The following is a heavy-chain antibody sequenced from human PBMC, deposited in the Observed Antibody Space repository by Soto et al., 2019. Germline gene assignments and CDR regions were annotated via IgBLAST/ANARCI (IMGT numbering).Heavy chain of an antibody. CDR2: IFSNDEK. CDR3: ARVRYSGYDLNWFDP. J-gene: IGHJ5*02. D-gene: IGHD5-12*01. Sequence: QVTLKESGPVLVKPTETLTLTCTVSGFSLSNARMGVSWIRQPPGKALEWLAHIFSNDEKSYSTSLKRRLTISKDTSKSQVVLTMTNMDPVDTATYYGARVRYSGYDLNWFDPWGQGTLVTVSS. V-gene: IGHV2-26*01. CDR1: GFSLSNARMG.